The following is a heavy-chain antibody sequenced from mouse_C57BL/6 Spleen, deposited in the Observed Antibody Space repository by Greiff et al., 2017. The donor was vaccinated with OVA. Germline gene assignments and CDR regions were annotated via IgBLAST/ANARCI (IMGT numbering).Heavy chain of an antibody. CDR1: GYAFSSSW. Sequence: QVQLKESGPELVKPGASVKISCKASGYAFSSSWMNWVKQRPGKGLEWIGRIYPGDGDTNYNGKFKGKATLTADKSSSTAYMQLSSLTSEDSAVYFCARSWDPAWFAYWGQGTLVTVSA. V-gene: IGHV1-82*01. D-gene: IGHD4-1*01. CDR3: ARSWDPAWFAY. CDR2: IYPGDGDT. J-gene: IGHJ3*01.